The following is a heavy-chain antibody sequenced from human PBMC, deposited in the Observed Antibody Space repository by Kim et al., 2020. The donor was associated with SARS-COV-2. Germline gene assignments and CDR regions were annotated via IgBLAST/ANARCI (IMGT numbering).Heavy chain of an antibody. Sequence: QQFQARVSITRDTSATTAYLELSGLRSEDTAVYYCAREAVAGSFDYWGQGTLVTVSS. CDR3: AREAVAGSFDY. J-gene: IGHJ4*02. V-gene: IGHV1-3*01. D-gene: IGHD6-19*01.